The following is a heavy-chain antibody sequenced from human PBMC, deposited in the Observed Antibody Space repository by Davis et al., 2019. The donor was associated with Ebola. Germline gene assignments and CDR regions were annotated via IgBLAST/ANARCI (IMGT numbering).Heavy chain of an antibody. D-gene: IGHD4-17*01. CDR1: GGSISSGDYY. CDR2: IYYSGST. Sequence: MPSETLSLTCTVSGGSISSGDYYWSWIRQPPGKGLEWIGYIYYSGSTNYNPSLKSRVTISVDTSKNQFSLRLSSVTVADTAVYYCARHRGTVTWSYYYYGMDVWGKGTTVTVSS. CDR3: ARHRGTVTWSYYYYGMDV. J-gene: IGHJ6*04. V-gene: IGHV4-30-4*01.